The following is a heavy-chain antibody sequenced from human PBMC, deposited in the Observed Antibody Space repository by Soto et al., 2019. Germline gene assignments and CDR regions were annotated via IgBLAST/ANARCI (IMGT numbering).Heavy chain of an antibody. CDR1: GFIVSSNY. J-gene: IGHJ1*01. V-gene: IGHV3-53*02. Sequence: EVQLVETGGGLIQPGGSLRLTCAASGFIVSSNYLSWVRQAPGKGLEWVSIIYSDGNTYYADSVKGRFTISRDNSKSTLNLQWGSRGAEDTALYYGARQGRLRGGIQNWGQGTLVTVSS. CDR3: ARQGRLRGGIQN. CDR2: IYSDGNT. D-gene: IGHD5-12*01.